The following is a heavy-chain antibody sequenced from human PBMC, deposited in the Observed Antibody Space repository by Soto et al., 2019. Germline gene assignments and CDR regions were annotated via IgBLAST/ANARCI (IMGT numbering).Heavy chain of an antibody. V-gene: IGHV3-48*03. Sequence: EVQLVESGGGLAQPGGSLRLSCAASGFTFSSYEMSWVRQAPGKGLEWVSYISSSSSAIYYADSVKGRFTISRDNAKNSLYLQMSTLRAEDTAVYYCSRVKYIDYVRSNAYWGQGTLVTVSS. CDR2: ISSSSSAI. D-gene: IGHD3-10*02. CDR1: GFTFSSYE. CDR3: SRVKYIDYVRSNAY. J-gene: IGHJ4*02.